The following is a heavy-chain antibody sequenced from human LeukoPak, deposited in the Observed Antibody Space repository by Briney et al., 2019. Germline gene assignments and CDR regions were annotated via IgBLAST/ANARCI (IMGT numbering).Heavy chain of an antibody. D-gene: IGHD3/OR15-3a*01. CDR3: ATDVLGGLFGLFTDY. Sequence: GASVKVSCKASGYTFTGYYMHWVRQAPGQGLEWMGWINPNSGGTNYAQKFQGRVTMTRDTSISTAYMELSSLRSEDTAVYYCATDVLGGLFGLFTDYWGQGTLVTVSS. J-gene: IGHJ4*02. CDR2: INPNSGGT. CDR1: GYTFTGYY. V-gene: IGHV1-2*02.